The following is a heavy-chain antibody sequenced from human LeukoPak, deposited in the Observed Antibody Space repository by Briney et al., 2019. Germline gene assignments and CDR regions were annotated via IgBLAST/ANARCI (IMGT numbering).Heavy chain of an antibody. CDR1: GYTFTGYY. J-gene: IGHJ4*02. Sequence: ASVKVSCKASGYTFTGYYMHWVRQAPGRGLEWMGWINPNSGGTNYAQKFQGRVTMTRDTSISTAYMELSRLRSDDTAVYYCARDRWGSPTPDYWGQGTLVTVSS. D-gene: IGHD3-16*01. V-gene: IGHV1-2*02. CDR3: ARDRWGSPTPDY. CDR2: INPNSGGT.